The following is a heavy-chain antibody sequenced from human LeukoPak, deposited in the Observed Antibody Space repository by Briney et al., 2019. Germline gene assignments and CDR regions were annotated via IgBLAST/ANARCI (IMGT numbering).Heavy chain of an antibody. V-gene: IGHV4-30-2*01. Sequence: SQTLSLTCAVSGGSISSGDYSWSWIRQPPGKGLEWIGYIYHSGRTYYNPSLKSRVTISIDRSKKQFSLKLSSVTAADTAVYYCARDLLWFGEAYFDYWGQGTLVTVSS. J-gene: IGHJ4*02. CDR1: GGSISSGDYS. CDR3: ARDLLWFGEAYFDY. D-gene: IGHD3-10*01. CDR2: IYHSGRT.